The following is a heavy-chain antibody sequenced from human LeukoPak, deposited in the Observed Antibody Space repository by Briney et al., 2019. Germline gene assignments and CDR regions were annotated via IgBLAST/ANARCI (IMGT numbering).Heavy chain of an antibody. V-gene: IGHV3-73*01. J-gene: IGHJ4*02. CDR1: GFTFSGSA. CDR2: IRSTANGYAT. CDR3: AKYLFGSY. Sequence: GGSLRLSCAASGFTFSGSALHWVRQASGKGLEWVGRIRSTANGYATAYAASVKGRFTISRDDSKNTAYLQMDSLKTEDTAVYYCAKYLFGSYWGQGTLVTVSS. D-gene: IGHD3-10*02.